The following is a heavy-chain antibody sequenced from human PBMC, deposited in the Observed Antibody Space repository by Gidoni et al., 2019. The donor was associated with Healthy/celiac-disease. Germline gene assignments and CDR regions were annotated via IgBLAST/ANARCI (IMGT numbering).Heavy chain of an antibody. CDR3: ARGQQLVPPYYYYGMDV. J-gene: IGHJ6*02. D-gene: IGHD6-6*01. Sequence: QVQLQESGPGLVKPSETLSLTCTVSGGSISSYYWSWIRQPPGKGLEWIGYIYYSGSTNYNPSLKSRVTISVDTSKNQFSLKLSSVTAADTAVYYCARGQQLVPPYYYYGMDVWGQGTTVTVSS. V-gene: IGHV4-59*01. CDR2: IYYSGST. CDR1: GGSISSYY.